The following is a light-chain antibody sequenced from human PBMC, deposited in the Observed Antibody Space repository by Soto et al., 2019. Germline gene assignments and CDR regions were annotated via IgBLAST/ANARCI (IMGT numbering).Light chain of an antibody. CDR2: AAS. V-gene: IGKV1-39*01. J-gene: IGKJ1*01. CDR1: QRISTH. Sequence: DIQMTQSPSSLSASVGDRVTITCRTSQRISTHLNWYQQRPGKAPNLLIYAASSLHSGVPSRFSGSGSGTDFTLTIRSLQPEDFATYYCQQSYSTPRTVGQGTKVDIK. CDR3: QQSYSTPRT.